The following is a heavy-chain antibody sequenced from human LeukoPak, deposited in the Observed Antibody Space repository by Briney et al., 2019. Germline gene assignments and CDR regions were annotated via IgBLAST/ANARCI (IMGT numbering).Heavy chain of an antibody. J-gene: IGHJ5*02. Sequence: SETLSLTCTVSGGSISSGSYYWSWIRQPAGKGLEWIGRIYSSGSTNYNPSLKSRVTISVDTSKNQFSLKLSSVTAADTAVYYCARDRGYYYDSSGYPREIWFDPWGQGTLVTVSS. CDR1: GGSISSGSYY. D-gene: IGHD3-22*01. V-gene: IGHV4-61*02. CDR2: IYSSGST. CDR3: ARDRGYYYDSSGYPREIWFDP.